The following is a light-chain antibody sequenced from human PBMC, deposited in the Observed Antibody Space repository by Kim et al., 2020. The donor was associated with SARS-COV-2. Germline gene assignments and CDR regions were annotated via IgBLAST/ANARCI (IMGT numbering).Light chain of an antibody. J-gene: IGKJ4*01. CDR1: QSISSY. CDR2: AAS. CDR3: QQTYSSPLT. V-gene: IGKV1-39*01. Sequence: DIEMTQSPSSLSASVGDRVTITCRASQSISSYLHWYQQTPGKAPRLLIYAASTLQGGVPSRFSGSGSGTDFTLTISSLQPEDFATYFCQQTYSSPLTFGGGTKVDIK.